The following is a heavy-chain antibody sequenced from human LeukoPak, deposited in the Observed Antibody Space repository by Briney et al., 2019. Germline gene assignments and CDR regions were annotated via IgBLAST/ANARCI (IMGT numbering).Heavy chain of an antibody. J-gene: IGHJ6*02. CDR2: ISGSGGST. V-gene: IGHV3-23*01. Sequence: PGGSLRLSCTASGFTFSSYTMSWVGQAPGKGLEWVSAISGSGGSTYYADSVKGRFTISRDNSENTLYLQMNSLRAEDTAVYYCASAHYGSGSYYLPYDYYYGMDVWGQGTTVTVSS. CDR3: ASAHYGSGSYYLPYDYYYGMDV. CDR1: GFTFSSYT. D-gene: IGHD3-10*01.